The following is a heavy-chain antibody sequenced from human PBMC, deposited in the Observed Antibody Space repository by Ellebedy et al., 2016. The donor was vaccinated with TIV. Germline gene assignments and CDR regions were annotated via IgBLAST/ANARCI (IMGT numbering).Heavy chain of an antibody. V-gene: IGHV1-58*02. J-gene: IGHJ5*02. CDR3: ARGYSYGQNWFNP. CDR1: GFTFTSSA. D-gene: IGHD5-18*01. CDR2: IVVGSGNT. Sequence: SVKVSXXASGFTFTSSAMQWVRQARGQRLEWIGWIVVGSGNTNYAQKFQERVTITRDMSTSTAYMELSSLRSEDTAVYYCARGYSYGQNWFNPWGQGTLVTVSS.